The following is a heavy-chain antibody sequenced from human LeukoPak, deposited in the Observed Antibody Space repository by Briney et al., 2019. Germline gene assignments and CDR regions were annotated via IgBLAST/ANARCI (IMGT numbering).Heavy chain of an antibody. CDR2: ISGSGGST. CDR1: GFTFSSYA. Sequence: LSGGSLRLSCAASGFTFSSYAMSWVRQAPGKGLEWVLAISGSGGSTYYADSVKGRFTISRDNSRDTLYLQMNSLRAEDTAVYYCAKGYYDYVWGSYYFDYWGQGTLVTVSS. J-gene: IGHJ4*02. D-gene: IGHD3-16*01. CDR3: AKGYYDYVWGSYYFDY. V-gene: IGHV3-23*01.